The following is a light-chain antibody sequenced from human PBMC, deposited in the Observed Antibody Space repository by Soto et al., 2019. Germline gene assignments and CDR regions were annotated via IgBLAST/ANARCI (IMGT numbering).Light chain of an antibody. CDR3: SSFTGASTI. J-gene: IGLJ1*01. CDR1: SSDVGGYNY. Sequence: QSALTQPPSASGSPGQSVTISCTGTSSDVGGYNYVSWYQQHPGKAPKLVIYEVTKRPSGVPGRFSGSKSGNTASLTVSGLQAEDEADYDCSSFTGASTIFGTGTKVTVL. CDR2: EVT. V-gene: IGLV2-8*01.